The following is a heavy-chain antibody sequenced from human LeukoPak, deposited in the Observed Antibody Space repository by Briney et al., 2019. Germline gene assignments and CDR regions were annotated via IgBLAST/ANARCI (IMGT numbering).Heavy chain of an antibody. CDR3: ARAARELLWFGELLGNFDY. V-gene: IGHV4-34*01. J-gene: IGHJ4*02. Sequence: SETLSLTCTVSGGSISSYYWSWIRQPPGKGLEWIGEINHSGSTNYNPSLKSRVTISVDTSKNQFSLKLSSVTAADTAVYYCARAARELLWFGELLGNFDYWGQGTLVTVSS. CDR1: GGSISSYY. CDR2: INHSGST. D-gene: IGHD3-10*01.